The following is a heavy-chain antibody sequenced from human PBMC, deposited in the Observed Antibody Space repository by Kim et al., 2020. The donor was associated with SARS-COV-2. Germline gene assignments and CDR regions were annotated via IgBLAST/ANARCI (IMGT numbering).Heavy chain of an antibody. D-gene: IGHD1-26*01. CDR3: ARVARGVGAINNFDY. Sequence: QKFQGRVTMTRDTSTSTVYMELSSLRSEDTAVYYCARVARGVGAINNFDYWGQGTLVTVSS. V-gene: IGHV1-46*01. J-gene: IGHJ4*02.